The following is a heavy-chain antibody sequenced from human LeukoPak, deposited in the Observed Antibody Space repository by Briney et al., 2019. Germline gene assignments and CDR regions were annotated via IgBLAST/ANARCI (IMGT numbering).Heavy chain of an antibody. Sequence: SETLSLTCAVYGGSFSGYYWSWIRQPPGKGLEWIGEINHSGSTNYNPSLKSRVTISVDTSKNQFSLKLSSVTAADTAVYYCARDYYDSSGYPVGAFDIWGQGTMVTVSS. V-gene: IGHV4-34*01. CDR2: INHSGST. CDR3: ARDYYDSSGYPVGAFDI. D-gene: IGHD3-22*01. CDR1: GGSFSGYY. J-gene: IGHJ3*02.